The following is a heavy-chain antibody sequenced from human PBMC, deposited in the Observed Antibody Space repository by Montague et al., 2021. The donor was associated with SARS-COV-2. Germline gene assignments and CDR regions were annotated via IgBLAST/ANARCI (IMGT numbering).Heavy chain of an antibody. CDR1: RGSVTSSDYY. Sequence: SETLSLTCTVSRGSVTSSDYYWAWVRQPPGKGLDWIGSLYNSGTTFYNPALQSRVAISVDMSRNHLSLQLSSVTAADTAVYFCTRPRVRNAFDIWGQGTLVTVSS. V-gene: IGHV4-39*02. CDR3: TRPRVRNAFDI. J-gene: IGHJ3*02. CDR2: LYNSGTT.